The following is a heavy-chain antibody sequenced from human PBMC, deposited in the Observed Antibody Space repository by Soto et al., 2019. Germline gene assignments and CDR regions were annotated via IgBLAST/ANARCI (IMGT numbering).Heavy chain of an antibody. CDR3: AKGGRQWLVTSDFNY. Sequence: GGSLRLSCAASGFTFSTYSMNWVRQAPGKGLEWVAAICNNSRNIYYADSVKGRFTISRDNSKNTVYLEMTSLRAEDTAVYYCAKGGRQWLVTSDFNYWGQGALVPVYS. D-gene: IGHD6-19*01. V-gene: IGHV3-21*01. CDR1: GFTFSTYS. CDR2: ICNNSRNI. J-gene: IGHJ4*02.